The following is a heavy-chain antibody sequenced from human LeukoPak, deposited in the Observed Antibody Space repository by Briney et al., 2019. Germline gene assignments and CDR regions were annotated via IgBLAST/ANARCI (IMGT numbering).Heavy chain of an antibody. CDR3: ARGGDYSNYVRPFDY. CDR2: ISSSSSYI. CDR1: GFTFSSYS. J-gene: IGHJ4*02. V-gene: IGHV3-21*01. D-gene: IGHD4-11*01. Sequence: GGSLRLSCAASGFTFSSYSMNWVRQAPGKGLEWVSSISSSSSYIYYADSVKGRFTISRDNSKNTLYLQMNSLRAEDTAVYYCARGGDYSNYVRPFDYWGQGTLVTVSS.